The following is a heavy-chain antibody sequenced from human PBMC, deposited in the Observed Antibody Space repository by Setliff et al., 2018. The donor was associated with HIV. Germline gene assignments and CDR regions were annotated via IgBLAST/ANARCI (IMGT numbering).Heavy chain of an antibody. CDR2: LYHSGTT. Sequence: PSETLSLTCIVSGGSISSSSSYWGWIRQPPGKGLEWIGSLYHSGTTYYKPSLKSRVTISVDTSENQFSLKLSSVTAADTAVYYCARCGPVAGYRVYFDYWGQGSPVTVSS. V-gene: IGHV4-39*01. J-gene: IGHJ4*02. CDR1: GGSISSSSSY. CDR3: ARCGPVAGYRVYFDY. D-gene: IGHD6-19*01.